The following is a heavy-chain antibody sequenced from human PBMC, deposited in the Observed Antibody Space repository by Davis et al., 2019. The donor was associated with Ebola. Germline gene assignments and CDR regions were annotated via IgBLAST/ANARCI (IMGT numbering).Heavy chain of an antibody. D-gene: IGHD2-21*02. CDR2: ISYDGSNK. CDR1: AFTFSSYG. V-gene: IGHV3-30*03. J-gene: IGHJ3*02. CDR3: ARASGGDYTFDI. Sequence: RGSLRLSCAASAFTFSSYGMHWVRQAPGKGLECVAVISYDGSNKYYADSVKGRFPISRDNSKNTLYLQMNSLRAEETAVYYCARASGGDYTFDIWGQGTMVTVSS.